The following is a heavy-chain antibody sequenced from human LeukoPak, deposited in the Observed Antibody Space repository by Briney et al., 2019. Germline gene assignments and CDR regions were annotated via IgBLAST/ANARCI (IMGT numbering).Heavy chain of an antibody. CDR1: GFTFSNAW. V-gene: IGHV3-15*01. J-gene: IGHJ3*02. D-gene: IGHD3-16*02. Sequence: PGGSLRLSCAASGFTFSNAWMSWVRQAPGKGLEWVGRIKSKTDGGTTDYAAPVKGRFTISRDDSKDTLYLQMNSLKTEDTAVYYCTTDLPGGYVWGSYRYHRDAFDIWGQGTMVTVSS. CDR2: IKSKTDGGTT. CDR3: TTDLPGGYVWGSYRYHRDAFDI.